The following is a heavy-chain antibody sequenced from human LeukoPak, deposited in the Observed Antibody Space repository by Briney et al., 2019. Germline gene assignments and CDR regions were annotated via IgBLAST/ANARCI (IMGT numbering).Heavy chain of an antibody. D-gene: IGHD6-13*01. CDR2: IYYGGTT. Sequence: SETLSLTCTVSGGSVSSTNYYWGWIRQPPGKGLEWIGNIYYGGTTYYNPSLRGRVSMSVDTSKNQFSLKLSSVTAADTAVYYCARAFRIAAAGTWERNGERGGIDYWGQGTLVTVSS. J-gene: IGHJ4*02. CDR3: ARAFRIAAAGTWERNGERGGIDY. CDR1: GGSVSSTNYY. V-gene: IGHV4-39*01.